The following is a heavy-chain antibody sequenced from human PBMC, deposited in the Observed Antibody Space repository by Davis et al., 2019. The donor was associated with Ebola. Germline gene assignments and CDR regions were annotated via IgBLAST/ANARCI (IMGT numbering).Heavy chain of an antibody. Sequence: SETLSLTFAVYGGSFSGYYWSWIRQPPGKGLEWIGELNHSGSTNYNPSLKSRVTISVDTSKNQFSLKLSSVTAADTAVYYCARSGKGYCSSTSCYARDFWYFDLWGRGTLVTVSS. J-gene: IGHJ2*01. CDR2: LNHSGST. D-gene: IGHD2-2*01. CDR1: GGSFSGYY. CDR3: ARSGKGYCSSTSCYARDFWYFDL. V-gene: IGHV4-34*01.